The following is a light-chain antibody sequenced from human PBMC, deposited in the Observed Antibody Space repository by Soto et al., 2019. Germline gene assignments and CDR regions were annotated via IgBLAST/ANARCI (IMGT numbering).Light chain of an antibody. J-gene: IGLJ1*01. CDR1: SSDVGSYNF. CDR2: EAS. Sequence: QSALTQPASVSGSPGQSITISCTGTSSDVGSYNFVSWYQQHPGKAPKLMIYEASKRPLGVSNRFSGSKSGNTASLTISGLQPEDEADYYCCSYAGSSTYVFGAGTKLTVL. CDR3: CSYAGSSTYV. V-gene: IGLV2-23*01.